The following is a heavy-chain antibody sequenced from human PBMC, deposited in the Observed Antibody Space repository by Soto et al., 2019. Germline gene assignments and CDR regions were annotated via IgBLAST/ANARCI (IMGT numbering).Heavy chain of an antibody. D-gene: IGHD3-10*01. CDR2: IYYSGST. CDR1: GGSISSGGYY. CDR3: ARVPRITMVRGVAHNCFDP. J-gene: IGHJ5*02. V-gene: IGHV4-31*03. Sequence: SETLSLTCTVSGGSISSGGYYWSWIRQHPGKGLEWIGYIYYSGSTYYNPSLKSRVTISVDTSKNQFSLKLSSVTAADTAVYYCARVPRITMVRGVAHNCFDPWGQGTLVTVSS.